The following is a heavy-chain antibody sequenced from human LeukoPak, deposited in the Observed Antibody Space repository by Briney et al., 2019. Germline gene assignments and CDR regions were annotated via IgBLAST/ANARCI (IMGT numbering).Heavy chain of an antibody. CDR3: ARECLTCGGDSYDY. J-gene: IGHJ4*02. V-gene: IGHV3-48*03. Sequence: PGGSQRLSCAASGFTFNIYEFNWVRQAPGKGLEWLSYIDGSGNSIYYADSVKGRFTISRDNAKSSLYLQMSSLRADDTAVYYCARECLTCGGDSYDYWGQGALVTVSS. CDR2: IDGSGNSI. CDR1: GFTFNIYE. D-gene: IGHD2-21*01.